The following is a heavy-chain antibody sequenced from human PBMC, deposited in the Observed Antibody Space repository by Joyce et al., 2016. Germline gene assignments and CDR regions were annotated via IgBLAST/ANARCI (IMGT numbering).Heavy chain of an antibody. V-gene: IGHV3-30*18. CDR1: GLTLSNYG. J-gene: IGHJ4*02. CDR3: AKILTATYSSGWFLDY. Sequence: QVQLVESGGGVVLPGRSLRLSCAASGLTLSNYGVHWVRQAPGKWLEGVAVISYDGIYKYYADSVKGRFTISRDNSKNTVFLEMNSLRTEDTAVYYCAKILTATYSSGWFLDYWGQGTLVTVSS. CDR2: ISYDGIYK. D-gene: IGHD6-25*01.